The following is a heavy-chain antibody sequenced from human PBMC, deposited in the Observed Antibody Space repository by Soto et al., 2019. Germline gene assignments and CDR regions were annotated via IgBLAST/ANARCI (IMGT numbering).Heavy chain of an antibody. V-gene: IGHV3-11*01. CDR1: GFTFSDSY. CDR2: ITFSGNTV. J-gene: IGHJ6*02. Sequence: GGSLRLSCAASGFTFSDSYMGWIRQAPGKGLEWISYITFSGNTVYYADSLKGRFTISRDNAKNSLYLQMNRLRAEDTAVYYCARVSWREKYGMDVWGQGTTVTVSS. CDR3: ARVSWREKYGMDV.